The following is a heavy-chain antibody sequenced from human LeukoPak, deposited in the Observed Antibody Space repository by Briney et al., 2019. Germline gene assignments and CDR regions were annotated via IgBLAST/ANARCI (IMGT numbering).Heavy chain of an antibody. CDR3: AKGQWSGYYHFDY. V-gene: IGHV3-23*01. CDR1: GFTFSSYA. CDR2: FSGSGGST. D-gene: IGHD3-3*01. J-gene: IGHJ4*02. Sequence: GGSLRLSWAASGFTFSSYAMSWVRQAPGKGLEWVSAFSGSGGSTYYADSVKGRLTISRDHSNSTLYLQMNSLRAEDTAVYYCAKGQWSGYYHFDYWGQGTMVTVAS.